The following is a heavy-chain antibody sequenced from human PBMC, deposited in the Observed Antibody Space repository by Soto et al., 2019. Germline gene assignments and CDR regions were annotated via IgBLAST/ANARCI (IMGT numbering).Heavy chain of an antibody. D-gene: IGHD4-17*01. V-gene: IGHV5-10-1*01. CDR2: IDPSDSYT. CDR3: ARRSLYGAVYYCYYGMDG. Sequence: GASLRISCKGPGYSFTSYWISWVRQMPGKGLEWMGRIDPSDSYTNYSPSFQGHVTISADKSISTAYLQWSSLQASDIALYYCARRSLYGAVYYCYYGMDGWGQVTKGTVSS. J-gene: IGHJ6*02. CDR1: GYSFTSYW.